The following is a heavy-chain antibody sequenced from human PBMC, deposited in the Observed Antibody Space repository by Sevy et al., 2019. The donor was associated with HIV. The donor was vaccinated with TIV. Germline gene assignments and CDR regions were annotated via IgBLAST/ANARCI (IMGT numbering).Heavy chain of an antibody. D-gene: IGHD1-26*01. CDR2: IKSKTEGATR. V-gene: IGHV3-15*01. CDR1: GFTFSNAW. J-gene: IGHJ4*02. CDR3: TAGMGASDFDY. Sequence: RGYLRLSCAASGFTFSNAWMSWVRQAPGKGLEWVGRIKSKTEGATRDFAAPAKGRLLISRDDSRNTVYLQMNSLQTDDTAVYYCTAGMGASDFDYWGQGTLVIVSS.